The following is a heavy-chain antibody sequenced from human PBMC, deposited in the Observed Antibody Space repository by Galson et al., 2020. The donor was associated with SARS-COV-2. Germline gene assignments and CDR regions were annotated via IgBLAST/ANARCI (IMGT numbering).Heavy chain of an antibody. J-gene: IGHJ6*02. CDR2: ISSGSNYI. Sequence: GGSLRLSCAASGFTFSSYSINWVRQAPGKGLEWVSFISSGSNYIYYADSVKGRFTISRDNAKNSLDLQMNSLRAEDTALYYCARLSNFDFWTERDFNYGLDVWGQGTTVTVSS. D-gene: IGHD3-3*01. CDR3: ARLSNFDFWTERDFNYGLDV. CDR1: GFTFSSYS. V-gene: IGHV3-21*01.